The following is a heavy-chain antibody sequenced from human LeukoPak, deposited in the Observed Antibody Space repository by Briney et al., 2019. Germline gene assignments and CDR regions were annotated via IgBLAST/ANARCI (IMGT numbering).Heavy chain of an antibody. CDR2: IYYSGST. D-gene: IGHD3-16*02. J-gene: IGHJ5*02. Sequence: SETLSLTCTVSGGSISSSSYYWGWIRQPPGKGLEWIGSIYYSGSTYYNPSLKSRVTISVDTSKNQFSLKLSSVTAADTAVYYCAKHQFYDYFWGSYRPPPPSWFHPRGQETLVTVSS. V-gene: IGHV4-39*01. CDR1: GGSISSSSYY. CDR3: AKHQFYDYFWGSYRPPPPSWFHP.